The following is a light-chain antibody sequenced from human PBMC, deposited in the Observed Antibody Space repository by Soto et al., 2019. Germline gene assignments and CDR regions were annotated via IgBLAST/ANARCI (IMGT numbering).Light chain of an antibody. V-gene: IGKV1-5*01. CDR1: QSITAS. J-gene: IGKJ1*01. CDR2: DVS. CDR3: LQYDSYPRT. Sequence: DIQMTQSPSTLSASVGDSVTITCRASQSITASLALYQQKPGEAPKLLIYDVSNLESGVPSRFSGSGSGTDFTLTISSLQPEDFATYYCLQYDSYPRTFGQGTKVDIK.